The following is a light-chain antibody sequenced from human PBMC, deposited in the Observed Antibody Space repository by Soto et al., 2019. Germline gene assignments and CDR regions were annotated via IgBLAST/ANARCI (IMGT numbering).Light chain of an antibody. CDR1: QSVSNN. V-gene: IGKV3-15*01. CDR2: GAS. J-gene: IGKJ1*01. CDR3: QQYNDWWT. Sequence: EIVMTQSPATLSVSPGERATLSCRASQSVSNNLAWYQKKPGQAPRLLIYGASTRAPGIPARFSGSGSGTEFTLTISSLQSEDFAVYYCQQYNDWWTVGQGTRGEI.